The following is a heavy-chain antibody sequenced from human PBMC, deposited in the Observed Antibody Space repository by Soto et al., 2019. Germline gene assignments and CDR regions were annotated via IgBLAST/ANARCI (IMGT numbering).Heavy chain of an antibody. J-gene: IGHJ6*02. CDR2: ITGNGDNT. Sequence: EVQLLESGGGLVQPGGSLRLSCAASGFTFSTYAMTWVRQAPGKGLQWVSAITGNGDNTYYADSVMGRFTISRDNSKNTLYQRMNTVGAEDTAGYYCASARGSGGGMDVWGQGTTVTVSS. CDR3: ASARGSGGGMDV. V-gene: IGHV3-23*01. D-gene: IGHD3-10*01. CDR1: GFTFSTYA.